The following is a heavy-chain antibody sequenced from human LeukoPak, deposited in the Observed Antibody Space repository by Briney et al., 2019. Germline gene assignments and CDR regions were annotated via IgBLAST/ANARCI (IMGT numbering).Heavy chain of an antibody. CDR1: GFTYGTSW. CDR3: SFSLNY. CDR2: IKADGTEK. J-gene: IGHJ4*02. Sequence: GGSLRLSCAASGFTYGTSWMDWVRQAPGKGLEWVANIKADGTEKYYVDSVRGRFTISRDNAKNSLDLQMNSLRAEDTAVYYCSFSLNYWGQGTLVTVSS. V-gene: IGHV3-7*01.